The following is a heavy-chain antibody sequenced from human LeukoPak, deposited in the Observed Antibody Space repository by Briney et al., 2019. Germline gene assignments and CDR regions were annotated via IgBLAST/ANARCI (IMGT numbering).Heavy chain of an antibody. J-gene: IGHJ5*02. CDR2: VSSDGVST. D-gene: IGHD2-15*01. V-gene: IGHV3-64D*06. CDR3: VAAPDAWFDP. CDR1: GFTFSGHA. Sequence: GGSLRLSCSASGFTFSGHAMHWVRQAPGRGLEHVSAVSSDGVSTYDAHSVKGRFTIFRDNSKNTLYLQMNSLRAEDTAVYYCVAAPDAWFDPWGQGTLVTVSS.